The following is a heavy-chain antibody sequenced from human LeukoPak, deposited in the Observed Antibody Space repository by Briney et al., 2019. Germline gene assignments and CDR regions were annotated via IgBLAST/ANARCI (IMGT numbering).Heavy chain of an antibody. CDR3: ARNMTALSRPDVFDI. Sequence: SETLSLTCTVSGGSMSSSSHYSGWIRQSPGKGLEWIVSIYYSGSTYYNPSLKSRVLISVDTSKNQFSLELRSVTAADTAIYYCARNMTALSRPDVFDIWGPGTMVTVSS. V-gene: IGHV4-39*01. CDR2: IYYSGST. J-gene: IGHJ3*02. CDR1: GGSMSSSSHY. D-gene: IGHD2-21*02.